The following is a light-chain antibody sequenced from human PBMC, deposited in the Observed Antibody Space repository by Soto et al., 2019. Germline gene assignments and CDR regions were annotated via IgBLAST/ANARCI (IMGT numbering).Light chain of an antibody. CDR2: GVS. V-gene: IGKV3-20*01. CDR1: QSVTSSY. CDR3: QQYSSLPHT. J-gene: IGKJ2*01. Sequence: ENVLTQSPGILSLSPGERATLSCRATQSVTSSYFAWYQQKPGQAPRLLIYGVSSRATDIPDGFSGSGSGTDFTLTISRLEPEDFVVYYCQQYSSLPHTFGQGTKVDIK.